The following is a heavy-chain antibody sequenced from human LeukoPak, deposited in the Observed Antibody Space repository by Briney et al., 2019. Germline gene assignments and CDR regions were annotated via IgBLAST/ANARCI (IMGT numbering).Heavy chain of an antibody. CDR1: GFTFSSYS. CDR2: ISSSSSSYI. J-gene: IGHJ6*02. V-gene: IGHV3-21*01. Sequence: PGGSLRLSCAASGFTFSSYSMNWVRQAPGKGLEWVSSISSSSSSYIYYADSVKGRFTISRDNAKNSLYLQMNSLRAEDTAVYYCARDARSYGYGMDVWGQGTTVTVSS. CDR3: ARDARSYGYGMDV. D-gene: IGHD1-26*01.